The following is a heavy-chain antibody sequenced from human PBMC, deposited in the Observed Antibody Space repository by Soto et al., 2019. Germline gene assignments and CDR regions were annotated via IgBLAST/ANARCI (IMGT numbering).Heavy chain of an antibody. CDR1: GGTFSSYA. D-gene: IGHD4-17*01. V-gene: IGHV1-69*13. CDR2: IIPIVGTA. CDR3: ASRITKAYGGHYHFDY. Sequence: SVKVSCKASGGTFSSYAISWVRQAPGQGLEWMGGIIPIVGTANYAQKFQGRVTITADESTSTAYMELSSLRSEDTAVYYCASRITKAYGGHYHFDYWGQGTRVTVAS. J-gene: IGHJ4*02.